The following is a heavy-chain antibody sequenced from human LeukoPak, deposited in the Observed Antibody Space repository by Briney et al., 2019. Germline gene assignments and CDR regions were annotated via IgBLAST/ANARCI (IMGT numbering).Heavy chain of an antibody. CDR1: GYTFTGYY. J-gene: IGHJ1*01. Sequence: ASVKVSCKASGYTFTGYYMHWVRQAPGQGLEWMGWINPNSGGTNYAQKFQGRVTMTRDTSISTAYMELSRLRSDDTAVYYCAREDLELIVVEGYFQHWGQGTLVTVSS. V-gene: IGHV1-2*02. CDR3: AREDLELIVVEGYFQH. CDR2: INPNSGGT. D-gene: IGHD2-21*01.